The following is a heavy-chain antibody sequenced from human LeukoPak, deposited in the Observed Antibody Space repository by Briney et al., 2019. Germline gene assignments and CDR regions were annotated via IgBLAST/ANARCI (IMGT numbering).Heavy chain of an antibody. CDR2: INPKSGGT. J-gene: IGHJ4*02. CDR3: ARDLYFDH. Sequence: ASVKVSCKASVYTFTDYYIHWVRQARGQGLEWMGWINPKSGGTKYAQKFQGRVTMTRDTSISTAYMEMSRLRSDDTAVYYCARDLYFDHWGQGTLVTVSS. V-gene: IGHV1-2*02. CDR1: VYTFTDYY.